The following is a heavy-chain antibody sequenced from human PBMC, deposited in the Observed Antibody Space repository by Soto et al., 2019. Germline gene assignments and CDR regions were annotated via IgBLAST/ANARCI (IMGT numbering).Heavy chain of an antibody. Sequence: QVQLVQSGAEVKKPGSSVKVSCKASGGTFSSYTISWVRQAPGQGLEWMGRIIPILGIANYAQKIQGRVTITADKSTSTADMELSSLRSEATAVYYCASDPPGGVAVAGTPRRDYWGQGTLVTVSS. V-gene: IGHV1-69*02. J-gene: IGHJ4*02. CDR3: ASDPPGGVAVAGTPRRDY. CDR2: IIPILGIA. D-gene: IGHD6-19*01. CDR1: GGTFSSYT.